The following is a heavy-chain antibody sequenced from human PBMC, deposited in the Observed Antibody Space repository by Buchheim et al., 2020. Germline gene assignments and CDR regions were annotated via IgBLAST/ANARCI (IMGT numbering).Heavy chain of an antibody. V-gene: IGHV3-11*01. Sequence: QVQLVESGGGLVKPGGSLRLSCAASGFTFSDYYMSWIRQAPGKGLEWVSYISSSNTMYYEDSVKGRFTISRDNAKNSLYLQMNSLRGEDTAVYYCSRDTEDYIWGSYRYPDYWGQGTL. CDR3: SRDTEDYIWGSYRYPDY. D-gene: IGHD3-16*02. CDR1: GFTFSDYY. CDR2: ISSSNTM. J-gene: IGHJ4*02.